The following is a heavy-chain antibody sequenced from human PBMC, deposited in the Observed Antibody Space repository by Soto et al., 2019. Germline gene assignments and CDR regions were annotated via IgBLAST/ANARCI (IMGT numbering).Heavy chain of an antibody. Sequence: QVQLQQWGAGLLKPSETLSLTCAVYGGSFSGYYWSWIRQPPGKGLEWIGEINHSGSTNYNPSLKSRVTISVDTSKNQFSLKLSSVTAADTAVYYCARWYYDILTGYYFFDYWGQGTLVTVSS. CDR3: ARWYYDILTGYYFFDY. V-gene: IGHV4-34*01. J-gene: IGHJ4*02. D-gene: IGHD3-9*01. CDR1: GGSFSGYY. CDR2: INHSGST.